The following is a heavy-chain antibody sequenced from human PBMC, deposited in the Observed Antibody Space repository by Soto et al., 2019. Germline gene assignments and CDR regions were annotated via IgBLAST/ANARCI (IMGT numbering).Heavy chain of an antibody. CDR2: ISYDGNKK. CDR3: ARSIAVAGLDY. CDR1: GFSLSSYS. V-gene: IGHV3-30-3*01. D-gene: IGHD6-19*01. J-gene: IGHJ4*02. Sequence: QVQLVESGGGVVQPGRSLRLSCAASGFSLSSYSMHWVRQAPGKGLEWLGVISYDGNKKYYRDSVKGRFSISRDTSNNTVTLQMNSLRPEDTPVYYCARSIAVAGLDYWGQGALVAVS.